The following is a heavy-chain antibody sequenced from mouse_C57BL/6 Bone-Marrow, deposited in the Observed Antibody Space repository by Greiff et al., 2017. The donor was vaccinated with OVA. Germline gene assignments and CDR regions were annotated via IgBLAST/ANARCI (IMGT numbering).Heavy chain of an antibody. J-gene: IGHJ3*01. CDR1: GFTFSSYA. CDR3: ARDRGSRTWFAY. CDR2: ISDGGSYT. D-gene: IGHD1-1*01. V-gene: IGHV5-4*01. Sequence: EVKVVESGGGLVKPGGSLKLSCAASGFTFSSYAMSWVRQTPEKRLEWVATISDGGSYTYYPDNVKGRFTISRDNAKNNLYLQMSHLKSEDTAMYYCARDRGSRTWFAYWGQGTLVTVSA.